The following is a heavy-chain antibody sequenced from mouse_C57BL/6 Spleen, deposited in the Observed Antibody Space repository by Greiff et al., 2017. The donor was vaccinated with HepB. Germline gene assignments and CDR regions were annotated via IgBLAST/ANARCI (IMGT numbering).Heavy chain of an antibody. Sequence: VMLVESGAELVKPGASVKISCKASGYAFSSYWMNWVKQRPGKGLEWIGQIYPGDGDTNYNGKFKGKATLTADKSSSTAYMQLSSLTSEDSAVYFCAGLYYGRGYFDVWGTGTTVTVSS. CDR2: IYPGDGDT. CDR1: GYAFSSYW. D-gene: IGHD1-2*01. CDR3: AGLYYGRGYFDV. J-gene: IGHJ1*03. V-gene: IGHV1-80*01.